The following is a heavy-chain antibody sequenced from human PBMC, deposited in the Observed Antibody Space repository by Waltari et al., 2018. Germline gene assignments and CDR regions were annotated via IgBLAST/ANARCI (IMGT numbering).Heavy chain of an antibody. V-gene: IGHV4-39*01. CDR1: GGSISSSSYY. J-gene: IGHJ3*02. CDR3: ATIAAAVNAFDI. D-gene: IGHD6-13*01. Sequence: QLQLQESGPGLVKPSETLSLPCTVSGGSISSSSYYWGWIRQPPGKGLEWIGSIYYSGRTYYNPSLKSRVTISVDTSKNQCSLKLSSVTAADTAVYYCATIAAAVNAFDIWGQGTMVTVSS. CDR2: IYYSGRT.